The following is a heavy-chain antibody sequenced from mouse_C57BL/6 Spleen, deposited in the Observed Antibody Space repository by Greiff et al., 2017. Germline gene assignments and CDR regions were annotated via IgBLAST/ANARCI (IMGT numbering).Heavy chain of an antibody. V-gene: IGHV5-17*01. CDR2: ISSGSSTI. J-gene: IGHJ2*01. D-gene: IGHD2-2*01. CDR3: ARMLWLRRGVDY. Sequence: EVMLVESGGGLVKPGGSLKLSCAASGFTFSDYGMHWVRQAPEKGQEWVAYISSGSSTIYYADTVKGRFTISRDNAKNNLFLQVTSLRSEDTAMYYCARMLWLRRGVDYWGQGTTHTVSS. CDR1: GFTFSDYG.